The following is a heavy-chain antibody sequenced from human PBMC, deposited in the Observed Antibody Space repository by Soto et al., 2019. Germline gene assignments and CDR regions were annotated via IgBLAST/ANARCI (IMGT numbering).Heavy chain of an antibody. J-gene: IGHJ6*02. D-gene: IGHD3-22*01. CDR1: GGSFSGYY. CDR3: ATYYYDSSGLVGV. Sequence: SETLSLTCAVYGGSFSGYYWTWIRQPPGKGLEWIGEINHSGSTDYNPSLKSRVTISVEASKNQFSLKLSSVTAADTALYYCATYYYDSSGLVGVWGQGTTVTVSS. CDR2: INHSGST. V-gene: IGHV4-34*01.